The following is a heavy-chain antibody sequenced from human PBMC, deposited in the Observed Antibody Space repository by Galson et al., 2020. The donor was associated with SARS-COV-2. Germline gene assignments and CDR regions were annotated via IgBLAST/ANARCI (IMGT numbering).Heavy chain of an antibody. V-gene: IGHV3-30*01. CDR2: ISYDGSNK. CDR3: ARASSAYWYFDL. Sequence: GESLKISCAASGFTFSSYAMHWVRQAPGKGLEWVAVISYDGSNKYYADSVKGRFTISIDNSKNTLYLQMNSLRAEDTAVYYCARASSAYWYFDLWGRGTLVTVSA. J-gene: IGHJ2*01. CDR1: GFTFSSYA. D-gene: IGHD6-6*01.